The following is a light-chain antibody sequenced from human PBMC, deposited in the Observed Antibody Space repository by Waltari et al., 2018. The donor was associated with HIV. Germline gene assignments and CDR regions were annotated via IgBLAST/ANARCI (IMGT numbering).Light chain of an antibody. CDR1: QSVLYSSNNKNY. V-gene: IGKV4-1*01. Sequence: DIVMTQSPDSLAVSLGERATINCKSSQSVLYSSNNKNYLAWYQQKPGQPPKLIIYWASTRESGVPDRFSGSGSGTDFTLTITSLQAEDVAVYYCQQYYSNPLTFGGGTKVEIK. CDR3: QQYYSNPLT. J-gene: IGKJ4*01. CDR2: WAS.